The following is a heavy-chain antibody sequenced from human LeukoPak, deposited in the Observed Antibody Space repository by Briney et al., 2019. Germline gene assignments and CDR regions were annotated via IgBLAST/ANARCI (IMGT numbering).Heavy chain of an antibody. D-gene: IGHD2-15*01. CDR3: ARVVVPAAIVY. J-gene: IGHJ4*02. V-gene: IGHV4-31*03. CDR2: IYKGRST. CDR1: GDSINMIVNY. Sequence: SQTLSLTCSVSGDSINMIVNYWSWSRHSPGRGPEWIGYIYKGRSTSYTPSLKNRVTISVDTSKKQFSLILESVTAADTAVYYCARVVVPAAIVYWGQGIPVTVSS.